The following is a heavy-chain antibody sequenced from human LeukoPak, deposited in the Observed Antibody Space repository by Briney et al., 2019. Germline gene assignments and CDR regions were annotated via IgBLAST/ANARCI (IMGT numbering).Heavy chain of an antibody. V-gene: IGHV4-34*01. CDR2: INHSGST. D-gene: IGHD4-17*01. CDR3: ARGSTVTTGRGLEFDY. CDR1: GGSFSGYY. Sequence: PSETLSLTCGVYGGSFSGYYWSWIRQPPGKGQEWIGEINHSGSTNYNPSLKSRVTISVDMSKNQFSLKLSSATAADTAVYYCARGSTVTTGRGLEFDYWGQGTLVTFCS. J-gene: IGHJ4*02.